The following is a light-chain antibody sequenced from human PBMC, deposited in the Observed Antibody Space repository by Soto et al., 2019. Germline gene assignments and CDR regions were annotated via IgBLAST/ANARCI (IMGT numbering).Light chain of an antibody. V-gene: IGKV3-15*01. CDR3: QQYNNWWT. CDR2: GAS. J-gene: IGKJ1*01. CDR1: QTVNSD. Sequence: EIVLTQSPGTLSLSPGETATLSCRASQTVNSDYLAWFQQRPGQAPRLLIYGASTRPTGIPARFSGSGSGTEFTLTISSLQSEDFAVYYCQQYNNWWTFGQGTKVDIK.